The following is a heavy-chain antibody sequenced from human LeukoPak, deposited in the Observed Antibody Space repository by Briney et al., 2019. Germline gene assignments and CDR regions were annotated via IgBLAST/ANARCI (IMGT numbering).Heavy chain of an antibody. CDR3: ATMVGAGDY. J-gene: IGHJ4*02. CDR2: INPGGSSA. CDR1: GFTFSSYA. D-gene: IGHD1-26*01. V-gene: IGHV3-74*01. Sequence: PGGSLRLSCAGSGFTFSSYAMHWVRQAPGKGLVWVSRINPGGSSASYADSVKGRFTISRDNAKTTLYLQMNSLRAEDTAVYYSATMVGAGDYWCQGTLVTVSS.